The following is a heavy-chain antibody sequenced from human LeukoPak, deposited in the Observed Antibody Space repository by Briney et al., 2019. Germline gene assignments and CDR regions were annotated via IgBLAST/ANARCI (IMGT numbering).Heavy chain of an antibody. CDR2: IYYSGST. D-gene: IGHD3-22*01. V-gene: IGHV4-59*01. CDR3: ARGTRSSGYYWFDP. Sequence: PSETLSLTCTVSGGSISGYYWSWIRQPPGRGLEWIGYIYYSGSTGYNPSLKSRVTISVDTSKNQFSLKLSSVTAADTAVYYCARGTRSSGYYWFDPWGQGTLVTVSS. CDR1: GGSISGYY. J-gene: IGHJ5*02.